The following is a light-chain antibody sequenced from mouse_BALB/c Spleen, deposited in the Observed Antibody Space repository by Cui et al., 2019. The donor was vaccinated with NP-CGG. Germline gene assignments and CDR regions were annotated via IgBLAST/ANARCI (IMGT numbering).Light chain of an antibody. Sequence: QAVVTPESALTTSPGETVTLTCRSSIGTVTTSNYANWVQENPDHLFTGLIGGTRFSGSLIGDKAALTITGAQTEDEAIYFCALWYSNHWVFGGGTKLTVL. CDR2: GT. J-gene: IGLJ1*01. CDR3: ALWYSNHWV. CDR1: IGTVTTSNY. V-gene: IGLV1*01.